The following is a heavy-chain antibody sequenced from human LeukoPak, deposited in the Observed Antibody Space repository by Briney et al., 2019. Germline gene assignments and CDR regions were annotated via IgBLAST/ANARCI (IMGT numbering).Heavy chain of an antibody. CDR1: GYTFTSYA. V-gene: IGHV1-3*01. D-gene: IGHD3-10*01. Sequence: ASVKVSRKASGYTFTSYAMHWVRQAPGQRLEWMGWINAGNGNTKYSQKFQGRVTIARDTSASTAYMELSSLRSEDTAVYYCARDLEVRGTMDVWGKGTTVTVSS. J-gene: IGHJ6*04. CDR2: INAGNGNT. CDR3: ARDLEVRGTMDV.